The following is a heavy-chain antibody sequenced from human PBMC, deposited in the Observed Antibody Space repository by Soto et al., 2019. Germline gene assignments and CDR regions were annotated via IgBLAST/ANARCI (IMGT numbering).Heavy chain of an antibody. CDR1: GYTFTSYG. Sequence: ASVKVSCKASGYTFTSYGISWVRQAPGQGLEWMGWISAYNGNTNYAQKLQGRVTMTTDTSTSTAYMELRSLRSDDTAVYYCALSPDFWSGYWAANYYYGMDVWGQGTTVTVSS. J-gene: IGHJ6*02. CDR3: ALSPDFWSGYWAANYYYGMDV. CDR2: ISAYNGNT. D-gene: IGHD3-3*01. V-gene: IGHV1-18*04.